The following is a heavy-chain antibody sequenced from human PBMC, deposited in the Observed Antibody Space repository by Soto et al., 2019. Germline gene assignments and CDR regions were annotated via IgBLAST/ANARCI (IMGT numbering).Heavy chain of an antibody. J-gene: IGHJ6*02. Sequence: GESLKISCKGSGYSFTSYLISWVRQMPGKGLEWMGRIDPSDSYTNYSPSFQGHVTISADKSISTAYLQWSSLKASDTAMYYCARQTTVTPYYYYYGMDVWGQGTTVTVSS. CDR2: IDPSDSYT. CDR3: ARQTTVTPYYYYYGMDV. V-gene: IGHV5-10-1*01. CDR1: GYSFTSYL. D-gene: IGHD4-17*01.